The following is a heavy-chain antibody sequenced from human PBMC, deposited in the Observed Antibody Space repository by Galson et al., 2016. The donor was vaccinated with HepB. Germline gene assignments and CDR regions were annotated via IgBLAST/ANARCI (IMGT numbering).Heavy chain of an antibody. CDR1: GFTFSAYP. CDR3: GRGSKYGFDM. V-gene: IGHV3-74*01. Sequence: SLRLSCAASGFTFSAYPMHWVRQAPGKGLVWISRIFTDGSGTLYADSVKGRFTISRDNAKNTLFLQMNSVRADDTAVYYCGRGSKYGFDMWGQGKMVTVSS. CDR2: IFTDGSGT. J-gene: IGHJ3*02.